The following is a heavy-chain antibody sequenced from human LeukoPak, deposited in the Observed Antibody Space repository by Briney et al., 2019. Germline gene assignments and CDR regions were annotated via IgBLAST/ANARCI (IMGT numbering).Heavy chain of an antibody. CDR1: GGSISSSSYY. J-gene: IGHJ4*02. D-gene: IGHD3-22*01. Sequence: PSETLSLTCTVSGGSISSSSYYWGWIRQPPGKGLEWIGSIYYSGSTYYNPSLKSRVTISVDTSKNQFSLKLSSVTAADTAVYYCATSGAYYYDSSGYYPDPVFDYWGQGTLVTVSS. CDR2: IYYSGST. CDR3: ATSGAYYYDSSGYYPDPVFDY. V-gene: IGHV4-39*01.